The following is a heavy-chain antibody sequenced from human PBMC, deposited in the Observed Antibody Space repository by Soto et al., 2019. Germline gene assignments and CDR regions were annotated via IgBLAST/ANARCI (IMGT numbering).Heavy chain of an antibody. CDR3: ARGRGMGIHRYFDY. J-gene: IGHJ4*02. D-gene: IGHD5-18*01. CDR1: GYTFTSYG. Sequence: ASVKVSCKASGYTFTSYGISWVLQAPGQGLEWMGWISAYNGNTNYAQKLQGRVTMTTDTSTSTAYMELRSLRSYDSAVYYCARGRGMGIHRYFDYWGQGTLVTVSS. CDR2: ISAYNGNT. V-gene: IGHV1-18*01.